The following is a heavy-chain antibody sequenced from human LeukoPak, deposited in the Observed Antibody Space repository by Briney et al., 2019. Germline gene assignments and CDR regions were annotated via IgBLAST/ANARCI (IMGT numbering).Heavy chain of an antibody. CDR3: ARAQTRLQFYYYYGMDV. CDR2: IKQDGSEK. Sequence: ETLSLTCAVYGGSFSGYYWSWVRQAPGKGLEWVANIKQDGSEKYYVDSVKGRFTISRDNVKNSLYLQMNSLRAEDTAVYYCARAQTRLQFYYYYGMDVWGQGTTVTVSS. V-gene: IGHV3-7*01. CDR1: GGSFSGYY. D-gene: IGHD4-11*01. J-gene: IGHJ6*02.